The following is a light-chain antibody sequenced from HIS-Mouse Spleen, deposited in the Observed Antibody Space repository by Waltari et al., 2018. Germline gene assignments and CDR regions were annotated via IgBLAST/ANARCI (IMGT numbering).Light chain of an antibody. J-gene: IGLJ3*02. CDR1: SSDVGGYHY. CDR2: DVS. Sequence: QSALTQPRSVSGSPGQSVTISCTGTSSDVGGYHYVSWYQQHPGKAPKLMIYDVSKRPSGVPDRFSGSKSGNTASLTISGLQAEDEADYYCCSYAGSYTFHWVFGGGTKLTVL. V-gene: IGLV2-11*01. CDR3: CSYAGSYTFHWV.